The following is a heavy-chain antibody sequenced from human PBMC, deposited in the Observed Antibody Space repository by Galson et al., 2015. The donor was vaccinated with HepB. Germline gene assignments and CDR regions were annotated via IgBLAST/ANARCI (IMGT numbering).Heavy chain of an antibody. CDR2: IYYSGST. CDR3: ARHGSITGTRRYYFDY. D-gene: IGHD1-20*01. V-gene: IGHV4-39*01. Sequence: TLSLTCTVSGGSISSSSYYWGWIRQPPGKGLEWIGSIYYSGSTYYNPSLKSRVTISVDTSKNQFSLKLSSVTAADTAVYYCARHGSITGTRRYYFDYWGQGTLVTVSS. CDR1: GGSISSSSYY. J-gene: IGHJ4*02.